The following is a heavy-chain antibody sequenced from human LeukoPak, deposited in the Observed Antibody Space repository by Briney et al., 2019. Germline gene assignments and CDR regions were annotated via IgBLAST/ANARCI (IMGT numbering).Heavy chain of an antibody. CDR1: GYTFTGYY. Sequence: ASVKVSCKASGYTFTGYYMHWVRQAPGQGLEWMGWINPNSGGTNYAQKFQGRVTMTRDTSISTAYMELSRLRSDDTAVYYCARLVATTGIADWFDPWGQGILVTVSS. CDR2: INPNSGGT. D-gene: IGHD6-13*01. V-gene: IGHV1-2*02. CDR3: ARLVATTGIADWFDP. J-gene: IGHJ5*02.